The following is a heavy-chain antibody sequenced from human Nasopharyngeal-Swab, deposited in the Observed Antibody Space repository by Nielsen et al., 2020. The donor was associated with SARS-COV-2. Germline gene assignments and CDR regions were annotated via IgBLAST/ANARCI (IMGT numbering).Heavy chain of an antibody. V-gene: IGHV3-7*01. Sequence: GESLKISCEASWFTFSSYWMSWVRQAPGKGLEWVANIKQDGSGKYYVDSVKGRFTISRDNAKNSLYLQMNSLRADDTAVYYCARITRAVVIGGSDYWGQGTLVTVSS. CDR2: IKQDGSGK. J-gene: IGHJ4*02. CDR3: ARITRAVVIGGSDY. CDR1: WFTFSSYW. D-gene: IGHD3-22*01.